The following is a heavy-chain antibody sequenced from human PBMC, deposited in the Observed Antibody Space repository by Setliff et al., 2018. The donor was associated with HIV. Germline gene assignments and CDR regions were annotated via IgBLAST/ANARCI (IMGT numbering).Heavy chain of an antibody. J-gene: IGHJ5*02. V-gene: IGHV3-23*01. D-gene: IGHD3-10*01. CDR3: AKDRRYYYGSGSYAAEA. Sequence: GGSLRPPCAASGFTFSRYAMTWVRQAPGKGLEWVSAISGSGIGSYYPDSVKGRFTISRDNSKNTLFLQMNSLRAEDTAVYYCAKDRRYYYGSGSYAAEAWGQGTLVTVSS. CDR1: GFTFSRYA. CDR2: ISGSGIGS.